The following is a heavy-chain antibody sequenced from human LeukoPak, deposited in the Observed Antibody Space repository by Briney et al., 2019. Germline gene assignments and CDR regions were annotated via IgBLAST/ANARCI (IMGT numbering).Heavy chain of an antibody. Sequence: GGSLRLSCAASGXTFSSYAMSWVRQAPGKGLEWVSGISGSGGSTYYADSVKGRCTISRDNSKNTVYLQMNSLRAEDTAVYYCAKGGIQLWSDSNYFDYWGQGTLVTVSS. CDR3: AKGGIQLWSDSNYFDY. CDR2: ISGSGGST. V-gene: IGHV3-23*01. J-gene: IGHJ4*02. D-gene: IGHD5-18*01. CDR1: GXTFSSYA.